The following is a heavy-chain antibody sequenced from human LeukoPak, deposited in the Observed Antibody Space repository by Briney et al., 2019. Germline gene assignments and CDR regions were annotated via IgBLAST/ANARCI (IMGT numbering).Heavy chain of an antibody. CDR3: AKYRNLLEAGSYLDY. V-gene: IGHV3-23*01. Sequence: GGSLRLSCAASGFTFSSYAMSWVRQAPGKGLEWVSAISGSGGSTYYADSVKGRFTISRDNSKNTLYLQMNSLRAEDTAVYYCAKYRNLLEAGSYLDYWGQGTLVTVSS. D-gene: IGHD3-10*01. CDR2: ISGSGGST. J-gene: IGHJ4*02. CDR1: GFTFSSYA.